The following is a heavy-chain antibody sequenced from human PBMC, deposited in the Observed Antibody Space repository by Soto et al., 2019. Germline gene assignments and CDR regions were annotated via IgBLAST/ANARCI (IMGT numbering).Heavy chain of an antibody. CDR1: GGSVSSSNW. CDR3: ARVLGVVASADDAFVI. D-gene: IGHD2-21*02. J-gene: IGHJ3*02. Sequence: QVQLQESGPGLVKPSGTLSLTCAVSGGSVSSSNWWSWVRQSPGKGLEWMGEIYHSGSAHYNPSLKSRAPISLDKSKNQYPLRLPSVTAADTAVYYCARVLGVVASADDAFVICGPGTRDIVSS. V-gene: IGHV4-4*02. CDR2: IYHSGSA.